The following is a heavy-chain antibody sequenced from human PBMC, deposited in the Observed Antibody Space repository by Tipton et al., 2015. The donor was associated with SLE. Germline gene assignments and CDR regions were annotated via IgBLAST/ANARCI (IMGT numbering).Heavy chain of an antibody. J-gene: IGHJ3*02. CDR1: GYSFTIYW. V-gene: IGHV5-51*01. Sequence: VQLVQSGAEVKKPGESLKISCKGSGYSFTIYWIGWVRQIPGEGLAWMGIIYPGDSDARYSPSFQGQVIISADKSTSTAYLQWSSLKASDTAMYYCARLGNAFDIWGQGTMVTVSS. CDR3: ARLGNAFDI. CDR2: IYPGDSDA. D-gene: IGHD7-27*01.